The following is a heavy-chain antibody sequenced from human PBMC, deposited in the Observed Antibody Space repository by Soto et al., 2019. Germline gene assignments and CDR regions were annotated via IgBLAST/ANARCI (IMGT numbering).Heavy chain of an antibody. CDR1: GFTFSSCG. J-gene: IGHJ6*02. CDR3: AKDRARVTTPHYYYYYGMDV. CDR2: ISYDGSNK. V-gene: IGHV3-30*18. D-gene: IGHD4-17*01. Sequence: GGSLRLSCAASGFTFSSCGMHWVRQAPGKGLEWVAVISYDGSNKYYADSVKGRFTISRDNSKNTLYLQMNSLRAEDTAVYYCAKDRARVTTPHYYYYYGMDVWGQGTTVTVSS.